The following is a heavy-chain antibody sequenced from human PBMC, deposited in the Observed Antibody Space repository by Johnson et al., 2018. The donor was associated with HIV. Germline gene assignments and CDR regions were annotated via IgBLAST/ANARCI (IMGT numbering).Heavy chain of an antibody. D-gene: IGHD6-13*01. CDR2: IYSGGST. CDR3: AGDLSGGGSWYRDVFDI. Sequence: VQLVESGGGLVQPGGSLRLSCAASGFTVSSNYMSWVRQGPGKGLEWVSVIYSGGSTYYADSVKGRFTISRDNSKNTLYLQRNSLRAEDTAGCHCAGDLSGGGSWYRDVFDIWGQGTVVTVSS. CDR1: GFTVSSNY. V-gene: IGHV3-66*02. J-gene: IGHJ3*02.